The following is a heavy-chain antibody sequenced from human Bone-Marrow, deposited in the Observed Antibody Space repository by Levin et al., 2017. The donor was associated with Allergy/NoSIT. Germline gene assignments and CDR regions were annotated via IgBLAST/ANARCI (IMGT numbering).Heavy chain of an antibody. Sequence: SETLSLTCTVSGGSISSYYWSWIRQPPGKGLEWIGYIYYSGSTNYNPSLKSRVTISVDTSKNQFSLKLSSVTAADTAVYYCARVRGYCSSTSCYNPAYYYYYYMDVWGKGTTVTVSS. D-gene: IGHD2-2*02. CDR1: GGSISSYY. V-gene: IGHV4-59*01. CDR3: ARVRGYCSSTSCYNPAYYYYYYMDV. CDR2: IYYSGST. J-gene: IGHJ6*03.